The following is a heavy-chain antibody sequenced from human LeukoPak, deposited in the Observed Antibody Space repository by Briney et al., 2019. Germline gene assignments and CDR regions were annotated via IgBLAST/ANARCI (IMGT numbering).Heavy chain of an antibody. CDR3: ASVVSTGHDFDS. CDR1: GLLFSSYE. CDR2: ISSRSRTI. V-gene: IGHV3-48*03. J-gene: IGHJ4*02. Sequence: PGGSLRLSCAASGLLFSSYEMNWVRRAPGKGLEWVSYISSRSRTIDYADSVKGRFTISRDNAKNSLYLQMDILRTEDTAFYYCASVVSTGHDFDSWGQGTLVTVSS. D-gene: IGHD5/OR15-5a*01.